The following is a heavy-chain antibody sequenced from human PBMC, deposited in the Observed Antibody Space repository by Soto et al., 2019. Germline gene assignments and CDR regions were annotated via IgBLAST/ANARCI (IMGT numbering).Heavy chain of an antibody. CDR2: TYYRSRWYS. V-gene: IGHV6-1*01. CDR3: ARSEEYAEYYHYGLDV. D-gene: IGHD2-2*01. J-gene: IGHJ6*02. Sequence: QTLSLTCVISGDSVSSSSVAWNWVRQSPSRGLEWLGRTYYRSRWYSDFAVSVRGRIVINADTSKNQFSLQLNSVTPEDTAVYFCARSEEYAEYYHYGLDVWGQGTTVTVSS. CDR1: GDSVSSSSVA.